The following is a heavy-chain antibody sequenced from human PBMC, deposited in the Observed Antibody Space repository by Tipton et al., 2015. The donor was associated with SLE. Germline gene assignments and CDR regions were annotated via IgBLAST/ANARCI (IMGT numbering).Heavy chain of an antibody. CDR2: ISYSGST. D-gene: IGHD6-13*01. V-gene: IGHV4-59*01. J-gene: IGHJ4*02. CDR1: GGSISGYS. CDR3: ARSAGYSSNWAHFDY. Sequence: TLSLTCTVSGGSISGYSWSWIRQPPGKGLGWIAYISYSGSTSYNPSLESRVTISVDTSKNQFSLKLSSVTAADTAVYYCARSAGYSSNWAHFDYWGQGTLVTVSS.